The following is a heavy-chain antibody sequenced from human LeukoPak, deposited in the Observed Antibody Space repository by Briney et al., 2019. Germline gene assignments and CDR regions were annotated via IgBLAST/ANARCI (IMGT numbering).Heavy chain of an antibody. CDR2: IYTSGST. CDR1: GGSISSYY. Sequence: PSETLSLTCTVSGGSISSYYWSWIRQPAGKGLEWIGRIYTSGSTNYNPSLKSRVTMSVDTSKNQFSLKLSPVTAADTAVYYCARETNQLLYEAASRGYSYVEWFDPWGQGTLVTVSS. D-gene: IGHD5-18*01. J-gene: IGHJ5*02. V-gene: IGHV4-4*07. CDR3: ARETNQLLYEAASRGYSYVEWFDP.